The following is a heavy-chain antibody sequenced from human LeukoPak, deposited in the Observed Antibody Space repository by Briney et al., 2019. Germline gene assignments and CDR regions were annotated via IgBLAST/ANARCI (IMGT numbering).Heavy chain of an antibody. CDR1: GGTFSSYA. D-gene: IGHD1-26*01. CDR2: IIPIFGTA. CDR3: ERDSSVVGATSRYFDY. Sequence: GASVKVSCKASGGTFSSYAISWVRQAPGQGLEWMGGIIPIFGTAKYAQKFQGRVTITTDESTSTAYMELSSLRSEDTAVYYCERDSSVVGATSRYFDYWGQGTLVTVSS. J-gene: IGHJ4*02. V-gene: IGHV1-69*05.